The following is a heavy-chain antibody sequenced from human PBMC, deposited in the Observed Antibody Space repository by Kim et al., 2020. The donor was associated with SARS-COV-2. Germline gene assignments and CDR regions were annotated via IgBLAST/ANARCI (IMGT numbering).Heavy chain of an antibody. CDR3: ARLGSSYDSSGYIAFDI. J-gene: IGHJ3*02. D-gene: IGHD3-22*01. CDR2: IYYSGST. CDR1: GGSISSSSYY. Sequence: SETLSLTCTVSGGSISSSSYYWGWIRQPPGKGLEWIGSIYYSGSTYYNPSLKSRVTISVDTSKNQFSLKLSSVTAADTAVYYCARLGSSYDSSGYIAFDIWGQGTMVTVSS. V-gene: IGHV4-39*01.